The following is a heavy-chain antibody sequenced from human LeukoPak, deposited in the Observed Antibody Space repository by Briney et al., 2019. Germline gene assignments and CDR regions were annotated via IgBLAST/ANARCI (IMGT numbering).Heavy chain of an antibody. J-gene: IGHJ6*03. D-gene: IGHD5-18*01. V-gene: IGHV3-21*01. CDR3: AKRGYRYVDYMDV. CDR2: ITTSSGYL. CDR1: GFIFNSHS. Sequence: GGSLRLSCAASGFIFNSHSMNWVRQAPGKGLEWVSSITTSSGYLYYADSVKGRFTISRDDAQNSLFLQMNSLTAEDTAVYYCAKRGYRYVDYMDVWGKGTTVTVSS.